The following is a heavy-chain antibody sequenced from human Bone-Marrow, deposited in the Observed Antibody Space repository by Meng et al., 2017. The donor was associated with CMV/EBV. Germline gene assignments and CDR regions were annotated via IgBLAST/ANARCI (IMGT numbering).Heavy chain of an antibody. V-gene: IGHV3-20*04. Sequence: GGSLRFSCAASGFTFDNYGMSWVRQAPGKGLEWVSGINWNGGSTGYADSVKGRFTISRDNAKNSLYLQMNSLRAEDTALYYCARVMLLPWVFDYWGQGILVTVSS. CDR3: ARVMLLPWVFDY. J-gene: IGHJ4*02. CDR1: GFTFDNYG. CDR2: INWNGGST. D-gene: IGHD2-15*01.